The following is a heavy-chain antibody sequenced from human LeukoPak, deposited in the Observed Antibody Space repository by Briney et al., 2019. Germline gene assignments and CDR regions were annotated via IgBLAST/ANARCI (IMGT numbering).Heavy chain of an antibody. CDR3: ARDGGGGYYYYYMDV. D-gene: IGHD2-15*01. J-gene: IGHJ6*03. Sequence: PSETLSLTCTVSGGSISSYYWSWIRQSAGKGLEWIGRIYTSGSTNYNPSLKSRVTISVDTSKNQFSLKLSSVTAADTAVYYCARDGGGGYYYYYMDVWGKGTTVTISS. CDR2: IYTSGST. CDR1: GGSISSYY. V-gene: IGHV4-4*07.